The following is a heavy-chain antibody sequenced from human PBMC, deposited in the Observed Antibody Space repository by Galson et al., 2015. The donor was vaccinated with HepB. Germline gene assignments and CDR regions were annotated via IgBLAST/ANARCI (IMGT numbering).Heavy chain of an antibody. Sequence: SLRLSCAASGFTFNNYAMSWVRQAPGKGLEWVSLISGSGGNTYYADSVKGRFTVSRDKAKSTLYLQMNSLRADDTALYYCAKGMSILFGGVIASWGQGTLVTVSS. CDR2: ISGSGGNT. V-gene: IGHV3-23*01. D-gene: IGHD3-16*01. CDR1: GFTFNNYA. J-gene: IGHJ5*01. CDR3: AKGMSILFGGVIAS.